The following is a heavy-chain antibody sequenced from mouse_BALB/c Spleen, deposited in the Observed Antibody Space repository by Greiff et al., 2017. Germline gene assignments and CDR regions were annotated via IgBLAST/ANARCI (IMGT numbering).Heavy chain of an antibody. V-gene: IGHV5-6-5*01. CDR3: ARSYGNYFAY. CDR2: ISSGGST. D-gene: IGHD2-1*01. CDR1: GFTFSSYA. Sequence: EVHLVESGGGLVKPGGSLKPSCAASGFTFSSYAMSWVRQTPEKRLEWVASISSGGSTYYPDSVKGRFTISRDNARNILYLQMSSLRSEDTAMYYCARSYGNYFAYWGQGTLVTVSA. J-gene: IGHJ3*01.